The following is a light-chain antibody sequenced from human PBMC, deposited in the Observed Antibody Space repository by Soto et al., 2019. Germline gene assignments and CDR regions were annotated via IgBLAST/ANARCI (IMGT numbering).Light chain of an antibody. J-gene: IGKJ1*01. CDR1: QSVSSY. Sequence: IKLTKSAATVSLYPGERATLSCRASQSVSSYLAWYQQKPGQAPRLLIYDASNRATGIPARFSGSGSGTDFTLTISSLEPEDFAGYYCQQRSKWPRPSAQGSKV. CDR3: QQRSKWPRP. CDR2: DAS. V-gene: IGKV3-11*01.